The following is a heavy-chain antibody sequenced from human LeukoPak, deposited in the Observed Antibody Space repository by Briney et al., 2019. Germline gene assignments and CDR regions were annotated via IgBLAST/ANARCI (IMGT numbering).Heavy chain of an antibody. J-gene: IGHJ4*02. V-gene: IGHV1-2*04. D-gene: IGHD4-17*01. Sequence: GASVKVCCKASGYTFTGYYMHWVRQAPGQGLEWMGWINPNSGGTNYAQKFQGWVTMTRDTSISTAYMELSRLRSDDTAVYYCAREAFHGDYDYWGQGTLVTVSS. CDR1: GYTFTGYY. CDR2: INPNSGGT. CDR3: AREAFHGDYDY.